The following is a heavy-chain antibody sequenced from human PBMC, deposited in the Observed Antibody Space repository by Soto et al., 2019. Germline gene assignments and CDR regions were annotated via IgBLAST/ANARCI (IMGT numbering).Heavy chain of an antibody. CDR2: MNPNSGNT. D-gene: IGHD7-27*01. V-gene: IGHV1-8*01. J-gene: IGHJ6*02. Sequence: QVQLVQSGAEVKKPGASVKVSCKASGYTFTSYDINWVRQATGQGLEWMGWMNPNSGNTGYAQKFQGRVTMTRNTPKSTAYMEVSSLRTEDTGVYYWAGPHGAYSLGRYYYYGMDVWGQGTTVTVSS. CDR1: GYTFTSYD. CDR3: AGPHGAYSLGRYYYYGMDV.